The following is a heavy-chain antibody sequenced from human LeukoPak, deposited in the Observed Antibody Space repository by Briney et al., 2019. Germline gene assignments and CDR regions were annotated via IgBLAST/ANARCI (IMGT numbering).Heavy chain of an antibody. CDR2: IYYSGST. J-gene: IGHJ4*02. CDR3: ARGHMVRGVITYDY. Sequence: PSETLSLTCTVFGGSISSGDYYWSWIRQPPGKGLEWIGYIYYSGSTYYNPSLKSRVTISVDTSKNQFSLKLSSVTAADTAVYYCARGHMVRGVITYDYWGQGTLVTVSS. CDR1: GGSISSGDYY. V-gene: IGHV4-30-4*01. D-gene: IGHD3-10*01.